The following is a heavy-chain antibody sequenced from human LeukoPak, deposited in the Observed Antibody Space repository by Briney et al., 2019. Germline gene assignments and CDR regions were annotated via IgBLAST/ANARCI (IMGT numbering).Heavy chain of an antibody. J-gene: IGHJ5*02. V-gene: IGHV1-46*01. D-gene: IGHD2-15*01. CDR3: ARDGGYCSGGSCQRLDNWFDP. CDR2: INPSGGTT. Sequence: ASVKVSCKASGHSFTSSYMHWVRQAPGQGLEWMGIINPSGGTTSYAQKFQGRATMTRDTSTSTVYMELSSLRSEDTAVYYCARDGGYCSGGSCQRLDNWFDPWGQGTLVTVSS. CDR1: GHSFTSSY.